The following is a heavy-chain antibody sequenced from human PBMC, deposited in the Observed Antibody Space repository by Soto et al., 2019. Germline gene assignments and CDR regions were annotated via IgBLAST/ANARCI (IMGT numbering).Heavy chain of an antibody. V-gene: IGHV1-46*01. Sequence: QLVQSGGEVKQPGASVKVSCKAPRATFPSYYINWVRQAPGQGLEWMGVINPHGGSTAYAQKFKGRVTLTRDTSASTVYMEVSSLTSEATAMYYCARSSGGNFGIIIEGTNGFAPWGQGTLVTVSS. D-gene: IGHD1-26*01. CDR2: INPHGGST. J-gene: IGHJ5*02. CDR1: RATFPSYY. CDR3: ARSSGGNFGIIIEGTNGFAP.